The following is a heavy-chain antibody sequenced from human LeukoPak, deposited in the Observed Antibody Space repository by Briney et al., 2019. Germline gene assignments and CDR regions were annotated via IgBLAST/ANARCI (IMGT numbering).Heavy chain of an antibody. CDR1: GASINTNNCY. Sequence: PSETLSLTCTVSGASINTNNCYWGWIRQPPGKGLEWIGSIYYSGSTYYNPSLKSRVTISIDTSKTQFSLTLSSVTAADTAVYYCARQEGTVGAPYWGQGTLVTVSS. J-gene: IGHJ4*02. D-gene: IGHD1-26*01. CDR2: IYYSGST. V-gene: IGHV4-39*01. CDR3: ARQEGTVGAPY.